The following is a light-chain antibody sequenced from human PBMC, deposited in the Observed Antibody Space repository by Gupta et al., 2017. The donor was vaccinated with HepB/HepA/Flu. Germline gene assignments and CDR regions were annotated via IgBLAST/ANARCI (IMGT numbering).Light chain of an antibody. CDR2: NAS. CDR3: QKVRNWPIT. CDR1: QSVSSY. Sequence: EIVLTQSPATLSLSPGERATLSCRASQSVSSYLAWYQQKPGQAPRLLIYNASNRATGIPARLMGSGFGKDFILTISSLEPEDFAVYYFQKVRNWPITLGQGTGLGLN. J-gene: IGKJ5*01. V-gene: IGKV3-11*01.